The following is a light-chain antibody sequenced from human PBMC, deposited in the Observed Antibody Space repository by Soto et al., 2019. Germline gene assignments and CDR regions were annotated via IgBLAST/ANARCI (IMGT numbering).Light chain of an antibody. CDR3: QQYNNWPTWT. CDR2: GAS. CDR1: QSVSTN. J-gene: IGKJ1*01. V-gene: IGKV3-15*01. Sequence: EIVMTRSPATLSVFPGERATLSCRASQSVSTNLTWYQQKPGQAPRLLMYGASTRATGVPARFSGSGSGTEFTLTISSLQSEDFAVYFCQQYNNWPTWTFGQGTKVDIK.